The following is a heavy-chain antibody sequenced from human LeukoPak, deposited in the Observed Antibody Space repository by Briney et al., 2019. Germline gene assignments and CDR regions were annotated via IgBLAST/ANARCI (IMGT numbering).Heavy chain of an antibody. CDR2: ISGSGGST. J-gene: IGHJ4*02. D-gene: IGHD3-10*01. Sequence: QSGGSLRLSCAASGFTFSSYAMSWVRQAPGKGLEWVSAISGSGGSTYYADSVKGRFTISRDNSKNTLYPQMNSLRAEDTAVYYCAKDANYSPGPFDYWGQGTLVTVSS. CDR3: AKDANYSPGPFDY. V-gene: IGHV3-23*01. CDR1: GFTFSSYA.